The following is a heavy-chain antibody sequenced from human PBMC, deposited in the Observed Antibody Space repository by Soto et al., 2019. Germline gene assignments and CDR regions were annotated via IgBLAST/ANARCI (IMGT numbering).Heavy chain of an antibody. CDR1: GSSVNNFY. V-gene: IGHV4-59*08. CDR2: IYYRGST. J-gene: IGHJ5*02. Sequence: SETLSLTCTVSGSSVNNFYWSWIRQPPGKGLEWIGNIYYRGSTNYNASLKSRVTISLDTSKNHFSLTLTSVTATDTAVYFCARRIATRRGDYFDPWGQGTLVTVSS. D-gene: IGHD6-6*01. CDR3: ARRIATRRGDYFDP.